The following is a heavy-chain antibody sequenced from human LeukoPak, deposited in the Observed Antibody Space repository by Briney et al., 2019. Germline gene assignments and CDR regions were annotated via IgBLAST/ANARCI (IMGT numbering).Heavy chain of an antibody. CDR1: GYTFTSYD. Sequence: GASVKVSCKASGYTFTSYDINWVRQATGQGLEWMGWMNPNSGNTGYAQKFQGRVTITRNTSISTAYMELSSLRSEDTAVYYCARHERCSSINCIYNWFDPWGQGTLVIVSS. V-gene: IGHV1-8*03. D-gene: IGHD2-2*01. CDR3: ARHERCSSINCIYNWFDP. CDR2: MNPNSGNT. J-gene: IGHJ5*02.